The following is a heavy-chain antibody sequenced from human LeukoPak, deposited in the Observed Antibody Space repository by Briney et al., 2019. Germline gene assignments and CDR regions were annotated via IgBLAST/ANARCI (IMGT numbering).Heavy chain of an antibody. D-gene: IGHD6-19*01. CDR3: ARSPVAGPPNYFDY. CDR1: GFTFSFYT. CDR2: LMCSGGST. J-gene: IGHJ4*02. Sequence: GGSLRLSCAASGFTFSFYTMAWVRQAPGKGLEWVSGLMCSGGSTYYSESVKGRFTISRDNSKNTLYLQIDFLTAEDTAVYYCARSPVAGPPNYFDYLGQGTLVTVSS. V-gene: IGHV3-23*01.